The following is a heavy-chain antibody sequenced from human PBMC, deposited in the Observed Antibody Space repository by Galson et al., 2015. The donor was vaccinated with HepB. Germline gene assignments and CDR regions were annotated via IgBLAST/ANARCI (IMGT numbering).Heavy chain of an antibody. Sequence: SLRLSCAASGFTFDDYAMHWVRQAPGKGLEWVSGISWDSGSIGYADSVKGRFTISRDNPKNTLYLQMNSLRAEDTAVYYCASAGYSSFAVAGIDAYDWGQGTLVTVSS. J-gene: IGHJ4*02. V-gene: IGHV3-9*01. D-gene: IGHD6-19*01. CDR3: ASAGYSSFAVAGIDAYD. CDR2: ISWDSGSI. CDR1: GFTFDDYA.